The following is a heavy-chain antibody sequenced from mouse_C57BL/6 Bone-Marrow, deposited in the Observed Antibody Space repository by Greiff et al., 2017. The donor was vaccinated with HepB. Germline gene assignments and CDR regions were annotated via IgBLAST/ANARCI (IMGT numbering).Heavy chain of an antibody. CDR3: EGLDYGSGLSAMDY. D-gene: IGHD1-1*01. CDR2: ISNGGGST. V-gene: IGHV5-12*01. Sequence: EVKLMESGGGLVQPGGSLKLSCAASGFTFSDYYMYWVRQTPEKRLEWVAYISNGGGSTYYPDTVKGRSTFSRDNSKNTLYLHMSRLKSEDTAMYYCEGLDYGSGLSAMDYWGQGTSVTVSS. CDR1: GFTFSDYY. J-gene: IGHJ4*01.